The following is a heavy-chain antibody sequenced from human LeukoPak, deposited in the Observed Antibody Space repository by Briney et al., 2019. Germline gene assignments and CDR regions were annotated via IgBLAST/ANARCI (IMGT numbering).Heavy chain of an antibody. CDR2: IYYSGST. Sequence: SETLSLTCTVSGGSISSYYWSWIRQPPGKGLEWIGYIYYSGSTNYNPSLKSRVTISVDTSKNQFSLKLSSVTAADTAVYYCARGGDGYNRGYFDLWGRGTLVTVSS. CDR3: ARGGDGYNRGYFDL. D-gene: IGHD5-24*01. V-gene: IGHV4-59*01. J-gene: IGHJ2*01. CDR1: GGSISSYY.